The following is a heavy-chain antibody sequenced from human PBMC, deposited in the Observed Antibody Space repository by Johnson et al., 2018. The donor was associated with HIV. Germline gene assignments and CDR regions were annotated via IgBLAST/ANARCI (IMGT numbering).Heavy chain of an antibody. J-gene: IGHJ3*02. D-gene: IGHD3-3*02. CDR1: GFTFSSYA. CDR3: ARVQVLADDVFNI. Sequence: QVQLVESGGGVVQPGRSLRLSCAASGFTFSSYAMHWVRQAPGKGLEWVAVISYDGSNKYYADSVKGRFTISRDNSKNTLYLQMDSLGAEDTAVYFWARVQVLADDVFNIWGQGTMVTVAS. CDR2: ISYDGSNK. V-gene: IGHV3-30-3*01.